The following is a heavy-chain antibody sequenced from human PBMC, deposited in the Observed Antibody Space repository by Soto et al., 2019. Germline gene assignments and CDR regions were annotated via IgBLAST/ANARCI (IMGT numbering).Heavy chain of an antibody. CDR3: AEWPPSPKRGGTSH. CDR1: GFAFSSSA. Sequence: EVQLLESGGGLVQPGGSLRLSCAASGFAFSSSAMAWIRQTPGKGLQWVSAITVAGGGIYYADSVKGRFTISRDNSKKTLYPQMNGLSAEDTALYFCAEWPPSPKRGGTSHWGQGTLVTVSS. V-gene: IGHV3-23*01. D-gene: IGHD3-10*01. CDR2: ITVAGGGI. J-gene: IGHJ4*02.